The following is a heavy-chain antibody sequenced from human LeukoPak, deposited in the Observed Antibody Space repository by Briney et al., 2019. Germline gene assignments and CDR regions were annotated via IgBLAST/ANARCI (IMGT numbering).Heavy chain of an antibody. V-gene: IGHV3-30*02. J-gene: IGHJ3*02. CDR3: AKDFMHSSTWYDAFDM. Sequence: PGGSLRLSCTASGFTFRNYGMHWVRQAPGKGLEWVAFIRYDGKNENYGDSVKGRFTVSRDNSKNTLYLQMNSLSAEDTAIYYCAKDFMHSSTWYDAFDMWGQGTMVTVSS. D-gene: IGHD2-2*01. CDR2: IRYDGKNE. CDR1: GFTFRNYG.